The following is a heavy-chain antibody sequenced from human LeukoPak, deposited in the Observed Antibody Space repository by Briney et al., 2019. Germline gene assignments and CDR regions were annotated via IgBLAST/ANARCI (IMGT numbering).Heavy chain of an antibody. CDR3: ARVIRFNGFGGLWFDY. D-gene: IGHD3-10*01. J-gene: IGHJ4*02. Sequence: SETLSLTCAVYGGSFSGYYWSWIRQSPGKGLEWIGEINHDGNTNYNSSLKSRVTLSVDTAKSQFSLKLSSVTAADTAIYYCARVIRFNGFGGLWFDYWGRGTLLTVSS. V-gene: IGHV4-34*01. CDR1: GGSFSGYY. CDR2: INHDGNT.